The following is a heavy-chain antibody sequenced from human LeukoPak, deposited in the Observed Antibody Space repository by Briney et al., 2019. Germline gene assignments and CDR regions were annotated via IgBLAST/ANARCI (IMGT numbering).Heavy chain of an antibody. Sequence: GGSLRLSCAASGFTFGSYSMTWVRQAPGKGLEWVSSISSSSSYIYYADSVKGRFTISRDNAKNSLYLQMNSLRAEDTAVYYCARDLGGSYLHAFDIWGQGTMVTVSS. J-gene: IGHJ3*02. D-gene: IGHD1-26*01. V-gene: IGHV3-21*01. CDR3: ARDLGGSYLHAFDI. CDR1: GFTFGSYS. CDR2: ISSSSSYI.